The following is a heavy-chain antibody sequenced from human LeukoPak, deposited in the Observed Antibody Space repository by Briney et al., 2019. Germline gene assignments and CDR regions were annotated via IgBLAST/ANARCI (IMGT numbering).Heavy chain of an antibody. J-gene: IGHJ5*02. CDR1: GGSISSYY. CDR2: IYTSGST. D-gene: IGHD3-9*01. V-gene: IGHV4-4*07. CDR3: ARDRYDILTGINWFDP. Sequence: SETQSLTCTVSGGSISSYYWSWIRQPAGKGLEWIGRIYTSGSTNYNPSLKSRVTMSVDTSKNQFSLKLSSVTAADTAVYYCARDRYDILTGINWFDPWGQGTLVTVSS.